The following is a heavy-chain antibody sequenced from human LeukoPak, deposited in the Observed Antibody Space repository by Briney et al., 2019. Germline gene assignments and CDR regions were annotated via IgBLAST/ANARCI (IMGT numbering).Heavy chain of an antibody. CDR1: GDSISSYY. V-gene: IGHV4-59*08. J-gene: IGHJ4*02. D-gene: IGHD3-10*01. Sequence: SETLSLTCTVSGDSISSYYWSWIRQPPGKGLEWIAYIHYSGRTNYNPSLKSRVTISVDTSKNQFSLKVSSVTAADTAVYYCAGHYGSGTYPLDYWGQGTLVTVSS. CDR3: AGHYGSGTYPLDY. CDR2: IHYSGRT.